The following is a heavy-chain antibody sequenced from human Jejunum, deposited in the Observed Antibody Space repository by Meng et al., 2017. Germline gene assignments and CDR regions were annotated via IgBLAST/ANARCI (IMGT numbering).Heavy chain of an antibody. Sequence: QVKLQQWGAGLLKPPETLSLTCAVYGVSISDYYWTWIRQPPGKGLEWIGEINDGGSTNYNPSLKSRVTISVDTSKSQFYLRVSSVTAADTAVYYCARGNEYSNYGADFWGQGTLVTVSS. CDR1: GVSISDYY. CDR3: ARGNEYSNYGADF. D-gene: IGHD4-11*01. V-gene: IGHV4-34*01. J-gene: IGHJ4*02. CDR2: INDGGST.